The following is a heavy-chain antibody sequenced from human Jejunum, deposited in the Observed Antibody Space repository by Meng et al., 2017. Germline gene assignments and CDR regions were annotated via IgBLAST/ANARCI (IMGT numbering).Heavy chain of an antibody. J-gene: IGHJ5*02. D-gene: IGHD2-21*01. V-gene: IGHV4-39*01. Sequence: QLQVQESGPGLVKPSETLSLTCTVSGGSISGSSYYWGWVRQPPGKGLVWIGTMYYHGSTYYNPSLKSRVTISVDTSKNQFSLKLSSVTAADTAVYYCARPHTSAWGQGTLVTVSS. CDR3: ARPHTSA. CDR1: GGSISGSSYY. CDR2: MYYHGST.